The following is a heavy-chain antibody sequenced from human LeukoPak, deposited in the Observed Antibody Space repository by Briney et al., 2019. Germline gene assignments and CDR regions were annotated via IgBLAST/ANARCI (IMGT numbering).Heavy chain of an antibody. V-gene: IGHV4-34*01. J-gene: IGHJ5*02. CDR1: GGSFSGYY. CDR3: ARVRVPVADGGWFDP. Sequence: SETLSLTCAVYGGSFSGYYWSWIRQPPGKGLEWIGEINHSGSTNYNPSLKSRVTISVDTSKNQFSLKLSSVTAADTAVYYCARVRVPVADGGWFDPWGQGTLVTVSS. D-gene: IGHD2-2*01. CDR2: INHSGST.